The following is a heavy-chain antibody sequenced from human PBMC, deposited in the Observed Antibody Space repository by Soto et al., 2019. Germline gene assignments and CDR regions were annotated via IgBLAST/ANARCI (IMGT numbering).Heavy chain of an antibody. V-gene: IGHV3-30*04. CDR2: ISYDGSNK. J-gene: IGHJ4*02. Sequence: GESLKISCAASGFTFSSYAMHWVRQAPGKGLEWVAVISYDGSNKYYADSVKGRFTISRDNSKNTLYLQMNSLRAEDTAVYYCAREIERLLGCWGQGTLVTVSS. CDR1: GFTFSSYA. CDR3: AREIERLLGC. D-gene: IGHD3-3*01.